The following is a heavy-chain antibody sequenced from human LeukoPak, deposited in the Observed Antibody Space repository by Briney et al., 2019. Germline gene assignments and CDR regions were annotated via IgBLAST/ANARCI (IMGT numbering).Heavy chain of an antibody. Sequence: GASVKVSCKASGYTFISYDINWVRQATGQGLEWMGWMNPNSGNTGYAQKFRGRVTMTRNTSISTAYMELSSLRSEDTAVYYCARGLRFLEWLLDYWGQGTLVTVSS. CDR1: GYTFISYD. D-gene: IGHD3-3*01. V-gene: IGHV1-8*01. J-gene: IGHJ4*02. CDR2: MNPNSGNT. CDR3: ARGLRFLEWLLDY.